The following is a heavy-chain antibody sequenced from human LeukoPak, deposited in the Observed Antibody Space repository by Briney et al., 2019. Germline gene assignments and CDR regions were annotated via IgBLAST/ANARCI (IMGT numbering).Heavy chain of an antibody. CDR3: ARVTVVVPAAMSWFDP. CDR2: IWYDGSNK. J-gene: IGHJ5*02. D-gene: IGHD2-2*01. V-gene: IGHV3-33*01. Sequence: PGGSLRLSCAASGFTFSSYGMHWVRQAPGKGLEWVAVIWYDGSNKYYADSVKGRFTISRDNSKNTLYLQMNSLRAEDTAVYYCARVTVVVPAAMSWFDPWGQGTLVTVSS. CDR1: GFTFSSYG.